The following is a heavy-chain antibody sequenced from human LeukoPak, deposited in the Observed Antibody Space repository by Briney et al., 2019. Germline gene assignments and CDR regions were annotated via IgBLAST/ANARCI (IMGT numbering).Heavy chain of an antibody. CDR1: GFTFDNYA. Sequence: GGSLRLSCAASGFTFDNYAMHWVRQAPGKGLEWLSIISWNSGYIGYADSVKGRFTISRDNAKKSPDLQMNSLRAEDTAFYYCAKVRGTYSSGYFFDYWGQGTLVTVSS. CDR2: ISWNSGYI. V-gene: IGHV3-9*01. J-gene: IGHJ4*02. D-gene: IGHD6-19*01. CDR3: AKVRGTYSSGYFFDY.